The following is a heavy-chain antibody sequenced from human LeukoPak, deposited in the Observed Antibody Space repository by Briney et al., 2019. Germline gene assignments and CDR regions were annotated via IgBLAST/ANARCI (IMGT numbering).Heavy chain of an antibody. Sequence: GGSLRLSCAASGFTFSSYEMTWVRQAPGKGLEWVSTISGLGGRTYYADSVKGRFTISRDNSKNTLSLQMNSLRVEDTAIYYCTRSGYRHPYHFDSWGQGTLVTVSS. CDR1: GFTFSSYE. V-gene: IGHV3-23*01. CDR3: TRSGYRHPYHFDS. CDR2: ISGLGGRT. D-gene: IGHD3-22*01. J-gene: IGHJ4*02.